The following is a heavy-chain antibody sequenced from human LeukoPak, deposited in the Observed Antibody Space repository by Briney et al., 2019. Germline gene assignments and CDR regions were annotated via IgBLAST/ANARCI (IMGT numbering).Heavy chain of an antibody. J-gene: IGHJ4*02. CDR3: AKFTRTLVRGALVN. V-gene: IGHV3-9*01. Sequence: PGGSLRLSCAASGFTFDDYAMHWVRQAPGKGLEWVSGITWNSDSIDYADSVKGRFTISRDDSKNTLYLQMNSLRAEDTAVYYCAKFTRTLVRGALVNWGQGTLVTVSS. CDR2: ITWNSDSI. D-gene: IGHD3-10*01. CDR1: GFTFDDYA.